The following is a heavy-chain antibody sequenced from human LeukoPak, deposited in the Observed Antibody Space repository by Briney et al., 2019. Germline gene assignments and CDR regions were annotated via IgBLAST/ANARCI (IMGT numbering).Heavy chain of an antibody. CDR2: ITSNGDTT. V-gene: IGHV3-64*04. J-gene: IGHJ6*02. CDR1: GFTFSSYA. Sequence: GGSLRLSCSASGFTFSSYAMHWVRQAPGKGLEYVSSITSNGDTTYYTDSVKGRFTISRDNSKNTLYLQMNSLRAEDTAVYYCARYYGSGRGYYGLDVWGQGTTVTVFS. D-gene: IGHD3-10*01. CDR3: ARYYGSGRGYYGLDV.